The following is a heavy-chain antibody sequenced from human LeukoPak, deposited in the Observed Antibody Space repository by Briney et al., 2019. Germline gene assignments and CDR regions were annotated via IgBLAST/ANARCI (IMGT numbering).Heavy chain of an antibody. CDR3: LVTTRSRGFDY. V-gene: IGHV3-7*01. Sequence: GGSLRLSCAASGFTFSSYWMSWVRQAPGKGLEWVANIRQDGSVQNYVDSVKGRFTISGDNPKNSVYLQMSSLRAEDTAVYYCLVTTRSRGFDYWGQGTLVTVS. D-gene: IGHD1/OR15-1a*01. J-gene: IGHJ4*02. CDR1: GFTFSSYW. CDR2: IRQDGSVQ.